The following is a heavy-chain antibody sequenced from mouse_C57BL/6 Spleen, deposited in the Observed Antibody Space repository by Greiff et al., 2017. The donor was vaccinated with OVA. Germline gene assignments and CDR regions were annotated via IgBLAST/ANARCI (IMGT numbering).Heavy chain of an antibody. Sequence: VQLQQSGPELVKPGASVKISCKASGYTFTDYYMNWVKQSHGQSLEWIGDINPNNGGTSYNQKFKGKATLTVDKSSSTAYMELRSLTSEDSAVYYGARKDYDLPDYLDYWGQGTTLTVSS. V-gene: IGHV1-26*01. D-gene: IGHD2-4*01. CDR2: INPNNGGT. CDR3: ARKDYDLPDYLDY. J-gene: IGHJ2*01. CDR1: GYTFTDYY.